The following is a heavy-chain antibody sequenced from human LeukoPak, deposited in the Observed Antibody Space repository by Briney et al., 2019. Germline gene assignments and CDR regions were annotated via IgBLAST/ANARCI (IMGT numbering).Heavy chain of an antibody. V-gene: IGHV4-59*02. D-gene: IGHD2-2*01. Sequence: ETLSLTCPVSGGSVSSYYWSWIRQPPGKGLEWIGYIYYSGSTNYNPSLKSRVTISVDTSKNQFSLKLSSVTAADTAVYYCARDGKGYCSSTSCWGSAFDIWGQGTMVTVSS. CDR3: ARDGKGYCSSTSCWGSAFDI. CDR1: GGSVSSYY. CDR2: IYYSGST. J-gene: IGHJ3*02.